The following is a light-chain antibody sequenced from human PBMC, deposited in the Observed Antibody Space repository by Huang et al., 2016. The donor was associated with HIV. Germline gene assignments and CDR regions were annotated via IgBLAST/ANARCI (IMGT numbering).Light chain of an antibody. V-gene: IGKV1-33*01. Sequence: DIQMTQYPSSLSASVGDRVTITCQASQDISKHLNWFQQKPGKAPKLLIYGASNLKTGVPQRFSGSAAEADFTFTISGLQPEDTATYYCQQYDSLSYSFGQGTKLEIE. CDR3: QQYDSLSYS. CDR1: QDISKH. J-gene: IGKJ2*03. CDR2: GAS.